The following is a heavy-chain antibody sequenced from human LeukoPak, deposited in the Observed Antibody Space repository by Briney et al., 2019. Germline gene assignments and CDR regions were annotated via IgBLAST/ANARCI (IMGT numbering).Heavy chain of an antibody. CDR3: ASSRSGSYHYGMDV. D-gene: IGHD3-10*01. J-gene: IGHJ6*02. Sequence: PGGSLRLSCAASGFTFSDYYMSWIRQAPGKGLEWVSYISSSGSTIYYADSVKGRFTISRDNAKNPLYLQMNSLRAEDTAVYYCASSRSGSYHYGMDVWGQGTTVTVSS. V-gene: IGHV3-11*01. CDR1: GFTFSDYY. CDR2: ISSSGSTI.